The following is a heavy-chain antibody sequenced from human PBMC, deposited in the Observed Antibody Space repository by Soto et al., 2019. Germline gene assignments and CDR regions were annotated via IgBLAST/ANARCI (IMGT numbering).Heavy chain of an antibody. Sequence: PGGSLRLSCAASGFTFTNYWMHWVRQAPGKGLEWVATISNTGGGTYYADSVKGRFTISRDNSNNRLYLQMYSLRAEDTAVYFCANRPRYYTMDVWGQGTTVTVSS. CDR3: ANRPRYYTMDV. CDR1: GFTFTNYW. CDR2: ISNTGGGT. V-gene: IGHV3-23*01. J-gene: IGHJ6*02.